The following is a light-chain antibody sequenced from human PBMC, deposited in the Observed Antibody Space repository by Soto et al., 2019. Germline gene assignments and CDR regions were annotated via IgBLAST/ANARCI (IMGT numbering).Light chain of an antibody. Sequence: SYELTQPPSVSVAPGQTAWITCGGNNIGSYSVHWYQQRPGQAPVLVVYDDSDRPSGIPERFSGSKSGNTATLTIIRVEAGDEADYYCQVWDSRRDRYDFGTGTKPTVL. J-gene: IGLJ1*01. V-gene: IGLV3-21*02. CDR2: DDS. CDR1: NIGSYS. CDR3: QVWDSRRDRYD.